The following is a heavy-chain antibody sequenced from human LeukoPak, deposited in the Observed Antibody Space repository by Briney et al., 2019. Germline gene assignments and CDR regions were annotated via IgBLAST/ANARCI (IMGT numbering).Heavy chain of an antibody. J-gene: IGHJ4*02. CDR1: GFTVSSNY. D-gene: IGHD6-19*01. V-gene: IGHV3-23*01. Sequence: GGSLRLSCAASGFTVSSNYMSWVRQAPGKGLEWVSGISGSGDNTYCADSVKGRFTISRDNSKNTLYLQMNNLRVEDTAVYYCAKAYTSGWYFCFDYWGQGALVTVSS. CDR3: AKAYTSGWYFCFDY. CDR2: ISGSGDNT.